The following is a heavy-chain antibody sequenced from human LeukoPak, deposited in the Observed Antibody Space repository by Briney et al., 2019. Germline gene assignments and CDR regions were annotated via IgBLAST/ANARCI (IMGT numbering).Heavy chain of an antibody. V-gene: IGHV4-61*08. Sequence: SETLSLTCTVSGGSISSGGYYWSWIRQPPGKGLEWIGYIYYSGSTNYNPSLKSRVTISVDTSKNQISLKLSSVTAADTAVYYCACAQPLYGSGSYDNWGQGTLVTVSS. CDR3: ACAQPLYGSGSYDN. J-gene: IGHJ4*02. D-gene: IGHD3-10*01. CDR2: IYYSGST. CDR1: GGSISSGGYY.